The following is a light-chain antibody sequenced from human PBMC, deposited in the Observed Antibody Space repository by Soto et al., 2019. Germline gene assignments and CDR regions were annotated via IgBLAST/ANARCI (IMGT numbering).Light chain of an antibody. J-gene: IGLJ1*01. CDR2: GNT. V-gene: IGLV1-40*01. CDR3: QSYDRSLRGYA. Sequence: QSALTQPPSVSGAPGQRVTISCTGTSSNIGAGYDVHWYQHLPGTAPKLLIYGNTIRPSGVPDRFSGSKSGTSASLAITGLQAEDGADYYCQSYDRSLRGYAFGTGTKVTVL. CDR1: SSNIGAGYD.